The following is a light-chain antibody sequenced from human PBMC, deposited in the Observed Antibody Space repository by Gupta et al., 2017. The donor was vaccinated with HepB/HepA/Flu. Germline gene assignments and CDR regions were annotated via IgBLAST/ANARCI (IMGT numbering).Light chain of an antibody. V-gene: IGLV2-23*02. Sequence: QSALTQPASVSGSPGQSITISCTGTSSDVGSYNLVSWYQQHPGNAPKLMSYEVSKRPSGVSNRFSGSKSGNTASLTISGLQAEDEAYYYCCSYAGSSTWVFGGGTKLTVL. CDR3: CSYAGSSTWV. J-gene: IGLJ3*02. CDR1: SSDVGSYNL. CDR2: EVS.